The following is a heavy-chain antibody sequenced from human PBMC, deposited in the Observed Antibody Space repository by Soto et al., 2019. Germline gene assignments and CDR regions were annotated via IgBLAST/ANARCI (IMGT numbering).Heavy chain of an antibody. CDR3: ARGISSGDYDVDY. Sequence: QVQLQESGPGLVKPSQTLSLPCTVSGGSISSGGYYWSWIRQHPGTGLEWIGYIYYSGSTYYNPSLKIQVTISVDTSKNQFSLKLSSVTAADTAVYYCARGISSGDYDVDYWGNGTLVTVSS. V-gene: IGHV4-31*01. J-gene: IGHJ4*01. CDR2: IYYSGST. D-gene: IGHD3-22*01. CDR1: GGSISSGGYY.